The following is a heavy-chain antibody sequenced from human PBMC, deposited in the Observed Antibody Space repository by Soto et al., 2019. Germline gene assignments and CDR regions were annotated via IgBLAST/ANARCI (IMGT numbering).Heavy chain of an antibody. J-gene: IGHJ5*02. Sequence: SETLSLTCTVSGGSISSSSYYWGWIRQPPGKGLEWIGYIYYSGSTNYNPSLKSRVTISVDTSKNQFSLKLSSVTAADTAVYYCARMYWTIPFDPWGQGTLVTVSS. D-gene: IGHD2-15*01. CDR1: GGSISSSSYY. V-gene: IGHV4-61*05. CDR3: ARMYWTIPFDP. CDR2: IYYSGST.